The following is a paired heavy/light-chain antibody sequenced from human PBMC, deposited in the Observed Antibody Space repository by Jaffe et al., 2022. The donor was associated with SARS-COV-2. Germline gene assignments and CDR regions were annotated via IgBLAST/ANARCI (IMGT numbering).Light chain of an antibody. CDR3: QQYGSSPLGT. CDR2: GAS. V-gene: IGKV3-20*01. CDR1: QSVSSSY. Sequence: EIVLTQSPGTLSLSPGERATLSCRASQSVSSSYLAWYQQKPGQAPRLLIYGASSRATGIPDRFSGSGSGTDFTLTISRLEPEDFAVYYCQQYGSSPLGTFGQGTKLEIK. J-gene: IGKJ2*01.
Heavy chain of an antibody. CDR2: IYYSGST. J-gene: IGHJ6*02. Sequence: QLQLQESGPGLVKPSETLSLTCTVSGGSISSSSYYWGWIRQPPGKGLEWIGSIYYSGSTYYNPSLKSRVTISVDTSKNQFSLKLSSVTAADTAVYYCARQGAGAIFGVVIYYYYYGMDVWGQGTTVTVSS. CDR1: GGSISSSSYY. D-gene: IGHD3-3*01. CDR3: ARQGAGAIFGVVIYYYYYGMDV. V-gene: IGHV4-39*01.